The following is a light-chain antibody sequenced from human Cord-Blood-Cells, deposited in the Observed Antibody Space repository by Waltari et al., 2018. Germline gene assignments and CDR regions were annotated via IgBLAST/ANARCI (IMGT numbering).Light chain of an antibody. Sequence: DIQMTQSPSTLSASVGDRATITCRASQSISSWLAWYQQKPGKAPKLLIYDASSLESRVPSRFSGSGSGTEFTLTISSLQPDDFATYYCQQYNSFTFGGGTKVEIK. V-gene: IGKV1-5*01. CDR1: QSISSW. CDR2: DAS. CDR3: QQYNSFT. J-gene: IGKJ4*01.